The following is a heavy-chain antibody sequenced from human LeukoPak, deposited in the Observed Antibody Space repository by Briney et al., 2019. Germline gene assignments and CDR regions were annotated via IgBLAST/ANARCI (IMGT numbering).Heavy chain of an antibody. V-gene: IGHV3-11*04. CDR3: ARMGVIVVVPAPLDF. Sequence: PGGSLRLSCAASGFTFSDYYMSWLRQAPGKGLEWVSYISNSGSTIYYADSVKGRFTISRDNAKNSLYLQMNSLRAEDTAVYYCARMGVIVVVPAPLDFWGQGTLVTVSS. CDR1: GFTFSDYY. J-gene: IGHJ4*02. D-gene: IGHD2-2*01. CDR2: ISNSGSTI.